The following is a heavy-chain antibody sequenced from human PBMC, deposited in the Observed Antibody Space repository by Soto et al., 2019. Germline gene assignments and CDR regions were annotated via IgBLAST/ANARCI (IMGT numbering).Heavy chain of an antibody. V-gene: IGHV1-69*06. D-gene: IGHD4-4*01. Sequence: QEHLVQSGAEVKESGSSVKVSCKASGRTFSTSVISWVRQAPGQGLEWMGGILPLYGPATYAQKFQGRVSIIADTSTNTAYMELSSLRSEDTAVYDCATEKIVSTITTRGPFDSWGQGTPVTVSS. CDR2: ILPLYGPA. CDR1: GRTFSTSV. J-gene: IGHJ5*01. CDR3: ATEKIVSTITTRGPFDS.